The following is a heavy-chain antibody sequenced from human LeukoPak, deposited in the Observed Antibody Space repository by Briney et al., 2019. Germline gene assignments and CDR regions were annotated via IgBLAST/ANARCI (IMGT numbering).Heavy chain of an antibody. V-gene: IGHV3-48*03. CDR2: ISSSGSTR. Sequence: PGGSLRLSCAASGFTFSSYEMNWVRQAPGKGLEWVSYISSSGSTRTYADYVKGRFTISRDNSKNSMYLEMNSLRAEDTAVYYCAREIVSAVAGNFDYWGQGTLATVSS. CDR1: GFTFSSYE. J-gene: IGHJ4*02. D-gene: IGHD6-19*01. CDR3: AREIVSAVAGNFDY.